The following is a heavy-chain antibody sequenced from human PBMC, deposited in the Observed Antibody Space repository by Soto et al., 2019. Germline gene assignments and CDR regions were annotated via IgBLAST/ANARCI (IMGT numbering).Heavy chain of an antibody. J-gene: IGHJ6*02. CDR1: GFTFSSYG. V-gene: IGHV3-33*01. D-gene: IGHD3-3*01. CDR3: ARELGVVACYYYGMDV. Sequence: QVQLVESGGGVVQPGRSLRLSCAASGFTFSSYGMHWVRQAPGKGLEWVAVIWYDGSNKYYADSVKGRFTISRDNSKNTLYLQMNSLRAEDTAVYYCARELGVVACYYYGMDVWGQGTTVTVSS. CDR2: IWYDGSNK.